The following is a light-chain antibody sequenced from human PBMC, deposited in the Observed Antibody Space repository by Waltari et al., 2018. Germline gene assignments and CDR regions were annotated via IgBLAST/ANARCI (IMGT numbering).Light chain of an antibody. CDR2: NNF. V-gene: IGLV1-40*01. CDR1: SSNIGAGYA. J-gene: IGLJ3*02. Sequence: QSVLTQPPSVSGAPGQEVTISCTGRSSNIGAGYAVHWYQQLPETSPKLLIYNNFDRPSGVPDRFSASKSAPSASLAITGLQADDEAHYYCQSYDSSLSGSVFGGGTKLTVL. CDR3: QSYDSSLSGSV.